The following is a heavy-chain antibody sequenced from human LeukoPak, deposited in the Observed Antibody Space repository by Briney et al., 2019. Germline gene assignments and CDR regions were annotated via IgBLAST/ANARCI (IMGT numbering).Heavy chain of an antibody. D-gene: IGHD3-9*01. J-gene: IGHJ4*02. CDR3: ATRDDFLLLYFFDY. CDR2: IRPKSGGT. CDR1: RNTFTDNY. Sequence: GASVKVSCKTSRNTFTDNYIHWVRKAPGQGLEWMGWIRPKSGGTNLAQKFQGRVTMTRDTSISTAYMELNRLTSDDTAVYYCATRDDFLLLYFFDYWGQGTLVTVSS. V-gene: IGHV1-2*02.